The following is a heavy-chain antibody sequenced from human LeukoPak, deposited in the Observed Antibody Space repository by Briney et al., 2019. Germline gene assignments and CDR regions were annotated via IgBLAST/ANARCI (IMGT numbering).Heavy chain of an antibody. D-gene: IGHD3-3*01. CDR1: GGSFSGYY. CDR3: ARGLEYYDFWSGYYSNWFDP. J-gene: IGHJ5*02. CDR2: INHSGST. V-gene: IGHV4-34*01. Sequence: SETLSLTCAVYGGSFSGYYWSWIRQPPGKGLEWIGEINHSGSTNYNPSLKSRVTISVDTSKNQFSLKLSSVTAADTAVYYRARGLEYYDFWSGYYSNWFDPWGQGTLVTVSS.